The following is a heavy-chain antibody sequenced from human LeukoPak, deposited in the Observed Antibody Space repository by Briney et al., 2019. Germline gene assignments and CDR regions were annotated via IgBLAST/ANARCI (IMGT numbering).Heavy chain of an antibody. D-gene: IGHD7-27*01. CDR2: INSDGSIT. CDR3: ARHLGTYSDH. V-gene: IGHV3-74*01. J-gene: IGHJ4*02. Sequence: GGSLRLSCAASGFTFSGYWMYWVRQAPGKGLVWVSLINSDGSITNYADSVKGRFTISRDNAKNTLYLQVNSLRADDSAVYYCARHLGTYSDHWGQGTLVTVSS. CDR1: GFTFSGYW.